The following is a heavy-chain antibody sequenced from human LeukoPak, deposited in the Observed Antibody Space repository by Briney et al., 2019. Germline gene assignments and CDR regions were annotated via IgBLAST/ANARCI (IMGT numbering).Heavy chain of an antibody. V-gene: IGHV4-4*07. Sequence: PSETLSLTCTVSGGSFSSYYWSWIRQPAGKGLEWIGRIYTSGSTNYNPSLKSRVTMSVDTSKNQFYLKLSSVTAADTAVYYCARGDCSGGSCYGSVHWGQGTLVTVS. CDR3: ARGDCSGGSCYGSVH. J-gene: IGHJ4*02. CDR1: GGSFSSYY. CDR2: IYTSGST. D-gene: IGHD2-15*01.